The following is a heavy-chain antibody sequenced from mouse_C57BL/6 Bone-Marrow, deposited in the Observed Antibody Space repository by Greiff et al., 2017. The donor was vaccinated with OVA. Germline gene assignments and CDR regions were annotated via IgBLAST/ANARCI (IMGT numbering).Heavy chain of an antibody. D-gene: IGHD1-1*01. CDR2: IYPSDSET. V-gene: IGHV1-61*01. CDR1: GYTFTSYW. J-gene: IGHJ3*01. Sequence: QVQLKQSGAELVRPGSSVKLSCKASGYTFTSYWMDWVKQRPGQGLEWIGNIYPSDSETHYNQKFKDKATLTVDKSSSTAYMQLSSLTSEDSAVYYCARFWGDYYGSSLAYWGQGTLVTVSA. CDR3: ARFWGDYYGSSLAY.